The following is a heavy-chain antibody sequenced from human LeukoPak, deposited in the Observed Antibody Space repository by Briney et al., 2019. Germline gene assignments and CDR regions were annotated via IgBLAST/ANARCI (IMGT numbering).Heavy chain of an antibody. V-gene: IGHV3-21*01. J-gene: IGHJ5*02. CDR3: ARDSSGPWFDP. CDR2: ITSSGSFV. D-gene: IGHD6-6*01. Sequence: GGSLRLSCAVSGFIFNNYIMNWVRQAPGKGLEWVSSITSSGSFVYYEDSVKGRFTISRDNAKNSLFLQMNSLRAEDTAVYYCARDSSGPWFDPWGQGTLVTVSS. CDR1: GFIFNNYI.